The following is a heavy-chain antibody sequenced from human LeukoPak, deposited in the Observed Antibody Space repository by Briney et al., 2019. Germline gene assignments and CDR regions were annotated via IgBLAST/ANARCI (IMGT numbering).Heavy chain of an antibody. CDR1: GFIFSTYS. CDR2: ISISSTYI. Sequence: GGSLRLSCAASGFIFSTYSMSWVRQAPGKGLEWVSSISISSTYIYYADSVKGRFTISRDNAKNSLHLQMNSLRAEDTAVYYCARDPYYYESSGYFFGAFDIWGQGTMVTVSS. CDR3: ARDPYYYESSGYFFGAFDI. D-gene: IGHD3-22*01. V-gene: IGHV3-21*01. J-gene: IGHJ3*02.